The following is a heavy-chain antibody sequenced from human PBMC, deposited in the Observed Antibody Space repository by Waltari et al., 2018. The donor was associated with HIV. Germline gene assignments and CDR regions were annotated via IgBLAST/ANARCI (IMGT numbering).Heavy chain of an antibody. CDR1: GFTFSSYA. V-gene: IGHV3-30*01. CDR3: AREGNPYAFDI. Sequence: QVQLVESGGGVVQPGRSLRLSCAASGFTFSSYAMHWVRQAPGKWLEWVAVIAYDGSNKYYADSVKGRFTISRDNSKNTLYLQMNSLRAEDTAVYYCAREGNPYAFDIWGQGTMVTVSS. J-gene: IGHJ3*02. CDR2: IAYDGSNK.